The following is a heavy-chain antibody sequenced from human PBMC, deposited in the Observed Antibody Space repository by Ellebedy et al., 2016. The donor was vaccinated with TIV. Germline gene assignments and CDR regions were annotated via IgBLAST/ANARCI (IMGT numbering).Heavy chain of an antibody. J-gene: IGHJ4*02. CDR2: IIPIFGTA. D-gene: IGHD5-12*01. Sequence: SVKVSXXASGGTFSSYAISWVRQAPGQGLEWMGGIIPIFGTANYAQKFQGRVTITADESTSTAYMELSSLRSEDTAVYYCARDSKGYSGYDTFDYWGQGTLVTVSS. CDR3: ARDSKGYSGYDTFDY. CDR1: GGTFSSYA. V-gene: IGHV1-69*13.